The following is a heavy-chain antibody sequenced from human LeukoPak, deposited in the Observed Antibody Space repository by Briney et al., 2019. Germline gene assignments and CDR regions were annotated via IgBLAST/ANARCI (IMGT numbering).Heavy chain of an antibody. CDR1: GGSISPYY. V-gene: IGHV3-7*01. J-gene: IGHJ6*03. Sequence: ETLSLTCTVSGGSISPYYWSWIRQPPGKGLEWVANMKQDGSEKYYVDSVKGRFTISRDNAKNSLYLEMNSLRAEDTAVYYCARGRYYYYMDVWGKGTTVTVSS. CDR3: ARGRYYYYMDV. CDR2: MKQDGSEK.